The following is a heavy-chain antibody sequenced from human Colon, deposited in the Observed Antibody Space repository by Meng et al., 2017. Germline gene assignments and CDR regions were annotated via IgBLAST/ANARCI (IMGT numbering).Heavy chain of an antibody. CDR3: ARDFHSTMTVFDS. D-gene: IGHD3-22*01. CDR2: IFHAGNT. CDR1: GGSVTNDNW. J-gene: IGHJ4*02. V-gene: IGHV4-4*02. Sequence: AQLQESGPGLVKPSGTLSLTCAVSGGSVTNDNWWSWVRQPPGKGLEWIGEIFHAGNTNYNPSLKSRVTMSLDKSKNQFSLTLTSVTAADTAVYYCARDFHSTMTVFDSWGQGTLVTVSS.